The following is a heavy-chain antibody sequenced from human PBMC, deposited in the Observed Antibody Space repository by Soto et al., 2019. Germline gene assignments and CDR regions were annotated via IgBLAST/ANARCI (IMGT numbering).Heavy chain of an antibody. CDR1: GYTFTSYG. V-gene: IGHV1-18*01. Sequence: QVQLVQSGAEVKKPGASVKVSCKASGYTFTSYGISWVRQAPGQGLEWMGWISAYNGNTNYAQKLQGRGTMTPATSTSTAYMELRRLRSDDTTVYYCARESSSSCHDYWGQGTRVTVSS. CDR2: ISAYNGNT. J-gene: IGHJ4*02. CDR3: ARESSSSCHDY. D-gene: IGHD6-13*01.